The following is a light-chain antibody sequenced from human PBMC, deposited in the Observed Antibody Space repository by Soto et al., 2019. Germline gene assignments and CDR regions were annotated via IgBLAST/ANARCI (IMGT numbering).Light chain of an antibody. J-gene: IGLJ1*01. Sequence: QSVLTQPASVSGSPGQSITISCTGTSSDVGGYNYVSWYQQHPGKVPKLMIFEVSNRPSGVSNRFSGSKSGNTASLTISGLQAEDEADYYCRSYTTSRTLVFGPGTKLTVL. V-gene: IGLV2-14*01. CDR3: RSYTTSRTLV. CDR2: EVS. CDR1: SSDVGGYNY.